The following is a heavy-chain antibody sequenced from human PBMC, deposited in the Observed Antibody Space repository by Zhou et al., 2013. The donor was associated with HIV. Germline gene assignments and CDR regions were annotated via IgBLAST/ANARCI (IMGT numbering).Heavy chain of an antibody. D-gene: IGHD2-8*02. Sequence: QVQLVQSGAEVKKPGSSVKVSCKASGGTFSGYGVSWVRQAPGQGLEWVGWISTYNGDTNYAQKLHGRVTMTTDTSTSTAYMELRSLRSDDTAVYYCARRPNWWEGYFDLWGRGTLVTVSS. J-gene: IGHJ2*01. CDR1: GGTFSGYG. CDR3: ARRPNWWEGYFDL. CDR2: ISTYNGDT. V-gene: IGHV1-18*01.